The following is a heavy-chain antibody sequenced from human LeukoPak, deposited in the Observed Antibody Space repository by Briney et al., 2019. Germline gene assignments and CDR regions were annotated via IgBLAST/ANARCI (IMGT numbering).Heavy chain of an antibody. CDR2: INTNTGNP. D-gene: IGHD3-9*01. CDR1: GYTFTSYA. CDR3: ARGNPVLRYFDWLST. J-gene: IGHJ5*02. V-gene: IGHV7-4-1*02. Sequence: GASVKVSCKASGYTFTSYAMHWVRQAPGQGLEWMGWINTNTGNPTYAQGFTGRFVFSLDTSVSTAYLQISSLKAEDTAVYYCARGNPVLRYFDWLSTWGQGTLVTVSS.